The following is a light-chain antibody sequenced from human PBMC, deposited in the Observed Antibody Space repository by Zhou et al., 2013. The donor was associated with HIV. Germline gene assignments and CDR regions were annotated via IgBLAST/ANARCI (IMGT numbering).Light chain of an antibody. Sequence: APRLLIYEASTRATDIPGRFSGSGSGTEFTLTISSLQSEDFAVYYCQQYRNLWAFGQGTKVEIK. CDR2: EAS. CDR3: QQYRNLWA. V-gene: IGKV3-15*01. J-gene: IGKJ1*01.